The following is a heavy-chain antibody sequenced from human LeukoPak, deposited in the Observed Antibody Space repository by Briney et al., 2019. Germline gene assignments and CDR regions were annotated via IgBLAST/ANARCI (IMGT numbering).Heavy chain of an antibody. V-gene: IGHV3-66*01. J-gene: IGHJ6*02. D-gene: IGHD3-9*01. CDR1: GFTVSSNY. Sequence: GGSLRLSCAASGFTVSSNYMSLVRQAPGKGLEWVSVIYSGGSTYYADSVKGRFTVSRDNSKNTLYLQMNSLRAEDTAVYYCARDTYRHSFYDILTGPYYYYYGMDVWGQGTTVTVSS. CDR3: ARDTYRHSFYDILTGPYYYYYGMDV. CDR2: IYSGGST.